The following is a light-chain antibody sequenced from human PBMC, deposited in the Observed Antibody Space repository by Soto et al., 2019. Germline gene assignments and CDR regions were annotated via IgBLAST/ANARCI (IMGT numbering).Light chain of an antibody. Sequence: EIVLTQSPATLSLSPWERATLSCRASQSASRYLAWYQQKPGQAPRLLIYDASNRATGIPARFSGSGSGTDFTLTISSLEPEDFAVYYCQQRTNSPLTFGGGTKVDIK. J-gene: IGKJ4*01. CDR1: QSASRY. CDR2: DAS. V-gene: IGKV3-11*01. CDR3: QQRTNSPLT.